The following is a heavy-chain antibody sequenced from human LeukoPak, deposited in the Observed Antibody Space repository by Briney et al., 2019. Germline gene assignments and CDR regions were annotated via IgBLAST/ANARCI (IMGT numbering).Heavy chain of an antibody. D-gene: IGHD6-13*01. J-gene: IGHJ4*02. V-gene: IGHV1-2*02. CDR2: INPNSGGT. CDR3: ARAAGDPSFDY. CDR1: GYTFTGYY. Sequence: GASVKASRKASGYTFTGYYMHWVRQAPGQGLEWMGWINPNSGGTNYAQKFQGRVTMTRDASISTAYMELSRLRSDDTAVYYCARAAGDPSFDYWGQGTLATVSS.